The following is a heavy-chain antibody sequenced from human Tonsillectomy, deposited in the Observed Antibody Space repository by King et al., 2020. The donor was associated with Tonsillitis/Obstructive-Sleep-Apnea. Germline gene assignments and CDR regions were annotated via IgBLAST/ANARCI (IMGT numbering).Heavy chain of an antibody. CDR1: GFTFSSYA. CDR2: ISYDGSNK. D-gene: IGHD2-2*01. V-gene: IGHV3-30*04. J-gene: IGHJ4*02. CDR3: ARGGGIGYFSRTSCSLFDY. Sequence: VPLVESGGGVVQPGRSLRLSCAASGFTFSSYAMHWVRQAPGKGLEWVAVISYDGSNKYYADSVKGRFTISRDNSKNTLYLQMNSLRAEDTAVYYCARGGGIGYFSRTSCSLFDYWGQGTLVTVSS.